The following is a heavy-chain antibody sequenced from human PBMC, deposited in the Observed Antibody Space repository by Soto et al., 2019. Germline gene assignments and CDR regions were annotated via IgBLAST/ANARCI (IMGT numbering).Heavy chain of an antibody. CDR2: ISGSGGST. CDR1: EFTFSTYA. D-gene: IGHD6-13*01. J-gene: IGHJ4*02. CDR3: AKWYSSNWYDYFDY. V-gene: IGHV3-23*01. Sequence: PGGSLRLSCAASEFTFSTYAMSWVRQAPGKGLEWVSAISGSGGSTYYADSVKGRFTISRDTSKNTLYLQMNSLRAEDTALYYWAKWYSSNWYDYFDYWGQGTLVTVSS.